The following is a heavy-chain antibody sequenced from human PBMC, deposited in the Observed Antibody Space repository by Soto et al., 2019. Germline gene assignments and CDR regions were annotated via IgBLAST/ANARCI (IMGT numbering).Heavy chain of an antibody. CDR1: GFTFSDYA. V-gene: IGHV3-30*18. Sequence: VQLVESGGGVVQPGRSLRLSCAASGFTFSDYAMHWGRQAPGKGLEWVAVVSHDGRNTHYAGSVKGRFTISRDSSKNTVSLEMTSLRAEATAVYYCAKGGRQWLVTSDFNYWGQGALVTVSS. J-gene: IGHJ4*02. CDR3: AKGGRQWLVTSDFNY. D-gene: IGHD6-19*01. CDR2: VSHDGRNT.